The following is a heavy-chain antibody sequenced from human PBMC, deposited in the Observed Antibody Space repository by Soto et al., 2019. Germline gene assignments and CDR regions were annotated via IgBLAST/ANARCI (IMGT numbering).Heavy chain of an antibody. CDR2: VHKSGNT. CDR3: ASAYYYGSGSYPYFYYGMDV. Sequence: SETLSLTCTVSGGSISSYYWSWIRQPPGKGLEWVGYVHKSGNTKYNPSLKSRVTISVDTSKNQFSLKLSSVTAADAAVYYCASAYYYGSGSYPYFYYGMDVWGQGTTVTVSS. CDR1: GGSISSYY. J-gene: IGHJ6*02. V-gene: IGHV4-59*01. D-gene: IGHD3-10*01.